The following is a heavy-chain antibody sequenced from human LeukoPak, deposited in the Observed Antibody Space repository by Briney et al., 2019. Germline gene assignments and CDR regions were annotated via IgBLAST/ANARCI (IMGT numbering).Heavy chain of an antibody. CDR1: GGSISSSRHY. V-gene: IGHV4-39*01. Sequence: PSETLSLTCTVSGGSISSSRHYWGWIRQPPGKGLEWIGSIYYSGSTYYNPSLKSRVTMSVDTSKNQFSLRLSSLTAADTAAYFCARVGPWGPFDLWGRGTLVTVSS. CDR3: ARVGPWGPFDL. CDR2: IYYSGST. J-gene: IGHJ2*01. D-gene: IGHD3-16*01.